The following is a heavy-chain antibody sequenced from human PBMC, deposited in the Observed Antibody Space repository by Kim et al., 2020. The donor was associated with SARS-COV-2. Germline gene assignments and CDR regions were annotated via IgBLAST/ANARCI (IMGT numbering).Heavy chain of an antibody. J-gene: IGHJ5*02. CDR3: ARLMGRVRGVMPGARFDH. CDR1: GGSITSENSY. D-gene: IGHD3-10*01. Sequence: SETLSLTCTVSGGSITSENSYWGWIRQPPGKGLEWFGSIFYSGNNYYSPSLKSRVSISVDTSKNQFSLRLNSVTAADTAVFYCARLMGRVRGVMPGARFDHCGQGSPVTVSS. V-gene: IGHV4-39*01. CDR2: IFYSGNN.